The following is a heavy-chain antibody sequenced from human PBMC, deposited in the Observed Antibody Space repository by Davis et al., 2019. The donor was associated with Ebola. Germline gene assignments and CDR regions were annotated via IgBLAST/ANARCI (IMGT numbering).Heavy chain of an antibody. CDR1: GFTFSAYH. Sequence: PGGSLRLSCAASGFTFSAYHMHWVRQAPGKGLEYVAAISTDGGGTYYANSVKGRFTISRDNSKNTLYLQMGSLRVDDMAVYYCARKFSSGTYWIDYWGRGTLVTVSS. CDR2: ISTDGGGT. D-gene: IGHD3-10*01. V-gene: IGHV3-64*01. J-gene: IGHJ4*02. CDR3: ARKFSSGTYWIDY.